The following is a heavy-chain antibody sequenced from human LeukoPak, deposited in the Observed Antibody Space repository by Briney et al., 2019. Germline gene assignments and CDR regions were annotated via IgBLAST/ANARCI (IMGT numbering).Heavy chain of an antibody. D-gene: IGHD6-19*01. CDR3: ARGIRYSSYDY. CDR2: ISYDGSNK. CDR1: GFTFSSYA. Sequence: GGSLRLSCAASGFTFSSYAMHWVRQAPGKGLEWVAVISYDGSNKYYADSVKGRFTIPRDNSKNTLYLQMNSLRAEDTAVYYCARGIRYSSYDYWGQGTLVTVSS. J-gene: IGHJ4*02. V-gene: IGHV3-30*04.